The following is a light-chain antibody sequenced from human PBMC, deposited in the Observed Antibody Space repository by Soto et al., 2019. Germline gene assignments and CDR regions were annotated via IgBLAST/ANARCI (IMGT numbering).Light chain of an antibody. V-gene: IGLV2-11*01. Sequence: QSVLTQPRSVSGSPGQSVTISCTGTSRDVGGYNYVSWYQQHQGKAPKLMIYDVSKRPSGVPDRFSGSKSGNTASLTISGLQAEYEADYYCCSYAGSYTHVFGTGTKLTVL. CDR2: DVS. CDR3: CSYAGSYTHV. CDR1: SRDVGGYNY. J-gene: IGLJ1*01.